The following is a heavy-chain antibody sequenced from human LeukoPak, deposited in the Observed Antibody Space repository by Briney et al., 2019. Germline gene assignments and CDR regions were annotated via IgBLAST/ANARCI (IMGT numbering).Heavy chain of an antibody. CDR3: ARGTSSIAAAGTHYYYGMDV. D-gene: IGHD6-13*01. Sequence: GGSLRLSCAASGFMFSSYGMHWVRQAPGKGLEWVAVIWYDGSNKYYVVSMKGRFTISRDNSKNTLYLQMNSLRAEDTAVYYCARGTSSIAAAGTHYYYGMDVWGQGTTVTVSS. CDR2: IWYDGSNK. CDR1: GFMFSSYG. V-gene: IGHV3-33*01. J-gene: IGHJ6*02.